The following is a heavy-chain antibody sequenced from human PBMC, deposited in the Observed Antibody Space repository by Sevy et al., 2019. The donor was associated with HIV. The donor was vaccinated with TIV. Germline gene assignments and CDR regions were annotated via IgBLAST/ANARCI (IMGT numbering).Heavy chain of an antibody. CDR1: GYTFTGYY. CDR3: ARVGDIVVVPAARDAFDI. CDR2: INPNSGGT. J-gene: IGHJ3*02. Sequence: ASVKVSCKASGYTFTGYYMHWVRQAPGQGLEWMGWINPNSGGTNYAQKFQGRVTMTRDTSISTAYMELSRLRSDDTAVYYCARVGDIVVVPAARDAFDIWGQGTMVTVSS. D-gene: IGHD2-2*01. V-gene: IGHV1-2*02.